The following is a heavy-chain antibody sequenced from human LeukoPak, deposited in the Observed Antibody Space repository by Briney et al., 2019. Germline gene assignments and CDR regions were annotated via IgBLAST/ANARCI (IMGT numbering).Heavy chain of an antibody. CDR2: ISSSGSTI. CDR3: AREATMITGTTIGYYYMDA. D-gene: IGHD1-20*01. CDR1: GFTFSSYS. V-gene: IGHV3-48*04. J-gene: IGHJ6*03. Sequence: PGGSLRLSCAASGFTFSSYSMNWVRQAPGKGLEWVSYISSSGSTIYYADSVNGRFTISRDNAKNSLYLQMNSLRAEDTAVYYCAREATMITGTTIGYYYMDAWGKGTTVTISS.